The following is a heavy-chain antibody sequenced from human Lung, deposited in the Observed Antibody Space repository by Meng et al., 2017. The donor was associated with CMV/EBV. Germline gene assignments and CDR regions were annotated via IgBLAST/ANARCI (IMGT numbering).Heavy chain of an antibody. Sequence: ESLKISCAASGFTFSSYWMSWVRQAPGKGLEWVANIKQDGSEKYYVDSVKGRFTISRDNAKNSLYLQMNSLRAEDTAVYYCTRWRSGYYHYYYGMDVWGQGTTVTVSS. J-gene: IGHJ6*02. CDR2: IKQDGSEK. D-gene: IGHD3-22*01. CDR1: GFTFSSYW. V-gene: IGHV3-7*01. CDR3: TRWRSGYYHYYYGMDV.